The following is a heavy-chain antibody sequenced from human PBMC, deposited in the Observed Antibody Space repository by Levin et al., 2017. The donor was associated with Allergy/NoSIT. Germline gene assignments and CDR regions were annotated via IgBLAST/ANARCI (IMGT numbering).Heavy chain of an antibody. J-gene: IGHJ4*02. D-gene: IGHD2-15*01. Sequence: SVKVSCKASGGTFSSYAISWVRQAPGQGLEWMGGIIPIFGTANYAQKFQGRVTITADESTSTAYMELSSLRSEDTAVYYCARAAEYCSGGSCSDYWGQGTLVTVSS. CDR1: GGTFSSYA. V-gene: IGHV1-69*13. CDR3: ARAAEYCSGGSCSDY. CDR2: IIPIFGTA.